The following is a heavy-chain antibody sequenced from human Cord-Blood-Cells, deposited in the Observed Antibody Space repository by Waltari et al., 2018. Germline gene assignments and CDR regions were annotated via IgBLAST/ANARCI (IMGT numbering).Heavy chain of an antibody. CDR2: ISYEGSNK. CDR1: GFTFSSYA. Sequence: QVQLVESGGGVVQPGRSLRLSCAASGFTFSSYAMHWVRQAPGKGLEWVAVISYEGSNKYYAGSVKGRLTISRDKSKNTLYLQMNSLRAEDTAVYYCARGGDSSYFDYWGQGTLVTVSS. J-gene: IGHJ4*02. CDR3: ARGGDSSYFDY. D-gene: IGHD2-21*02. V-gene: IGHV3-30-3*01.